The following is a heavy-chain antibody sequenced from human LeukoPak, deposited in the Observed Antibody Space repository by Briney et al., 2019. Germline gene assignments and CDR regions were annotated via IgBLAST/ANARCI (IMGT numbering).Heavy chain of an antibody. CDR2: IYSSGST. CDR1: GFTISSNY. V-gene: IGHV3-66*01. CDR3: ARERSLGIPVAGTIFDY. Sequence: GGSLRLSRAASGFTISSNYMGWVRQAPGKGLEWVSVIYSSGSTYYADSVKGRFTISRDNSKNTLYLQMNSLRAEDTAVYYCARERSLGIPVAGTIFDYWGQGTLVTVSS. D-gene: IGHD6-19*01. J-gene: IGHJ4*02.